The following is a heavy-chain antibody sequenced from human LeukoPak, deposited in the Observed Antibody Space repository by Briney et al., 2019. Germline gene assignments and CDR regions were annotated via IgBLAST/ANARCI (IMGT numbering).Heavy chain of an antibody. V-gene: IGHV1-46*01. J-gene: IGHJ4*02. CDR2: INPRGGDT. Sequence: ASVKVSCKASGYTFTSYYITWVRQAPGQGLEWMGIINPRGGDTNYAQKFQGRVTMTSDTSTNTVYMELSSLRSEDTAIYCCASSYDRSGYYYPDFWGQGTLVTVSS. CDR3: ASSYDRSGYYYPDF. D-gene: IGHD3-22*01. CDR1: GYTFTSYY.